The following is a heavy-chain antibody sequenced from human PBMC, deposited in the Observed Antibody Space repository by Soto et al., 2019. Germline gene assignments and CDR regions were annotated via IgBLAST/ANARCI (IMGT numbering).Heavy chain of an antibody. D-gene: IGHD6-19*01. Sequence: QVQLVQSGAEEKKPGASVKVSCKASGYTFTSYAMHWVRQAPGQRLEWMGWINAGNGNTKYSQKLQGRVTITRDTSASTAYMELSSLRSEDTAVYSCARAVAVPADFDYWGQGTLVTVSS. V-gene: IGHV1-3*05. J-gene: IGHJ4*02. CDR2: INAGNGNT. CDR1: GYTFTSYA. CDR3: ARAVAVPADFDY.